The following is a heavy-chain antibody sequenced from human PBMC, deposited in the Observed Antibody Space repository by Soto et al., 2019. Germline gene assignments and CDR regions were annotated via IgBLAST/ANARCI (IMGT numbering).Heavy chain of an antibody. J-gene: IGHJ5*02. Sequence: QVQLMQSGAEVKKPGSSVKVSCKASGGTFSSYAINWVRQAPGQGLEWMGGIIPIFGTPNYAQKLQGRVTITADESTSTAFMERSSLRSEDTAVYYCARGRDSSGFQNMFRFDPWGQGTLVTVSS. CDR3: ARGRDSSGFQNMFRFDP. V-gene: IGHV1-69*01. D-gene: IGHD3-22*01. CDR2: IIPIFGTP. CDR1: GGTFSSYA.